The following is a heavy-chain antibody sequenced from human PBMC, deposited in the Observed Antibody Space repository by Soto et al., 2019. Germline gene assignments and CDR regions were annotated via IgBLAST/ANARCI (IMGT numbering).Heavy chain of an antibody. CDR3: ARFYYDSSGYLPSPYYYYYGMDV. CDR1: GFTFSSYA. Sequence: PGGSLRLSCAASGFTFSSYAMSWVRQAPGKGLEWVSVISAGGGSTYYADSVKGRFTISRDNSKNTLYLQVNSLRAEDTAVYYCARFYYDSSGYLPSPYYYYYGMDVWGQGTTVTVSS. J-gene: IGHJ6*02. V-gene: IGHV3-23*01. D-gene: IGHD3-22*01. CDR2: ISAGGGST.